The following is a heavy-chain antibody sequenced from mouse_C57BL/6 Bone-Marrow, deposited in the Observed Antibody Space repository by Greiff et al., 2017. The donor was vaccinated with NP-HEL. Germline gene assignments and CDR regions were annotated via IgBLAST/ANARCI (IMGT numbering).Heavy chain of an antibody. CDR1: GYTFTSYG. Sequence: VQLQQSGAELARPGASVKLSCKASGYTFTSYGISWVKQRTGQGLEWIGEIYPRSGNTYYNEKFKGKATLTADKSSSTAYMELRSLTSEDSAVYFCARLKGGSRPYWYFDVWGTGTTVTVSS. CDR2: IYPRSGNT. J-gene: IGHJ1*03. V-gene: IGHV1-81*01. CDR3: ARLKGGSRPYWYFDV. D-gene: IGHD1-1*01.